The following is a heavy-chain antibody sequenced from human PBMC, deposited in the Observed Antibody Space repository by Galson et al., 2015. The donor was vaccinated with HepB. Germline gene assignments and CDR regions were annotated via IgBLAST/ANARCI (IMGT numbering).Heavy chain of an antibody. V-gene: IGHV1-2*06. Sequence: SVKVSCKASGYTFTSFYIHWVRQAPGQSLEYMGRIDPRSGDTTYEQKFQGRVTMTRDSSISTADMELNRLTSDDTAVYYCALNLATERGAFDVWGQGTMVIISS. J-gene: IGHJ3*01. CDR3: ALNLATERGAFDV. D-gene: IGHD1-14*01. CDR1: GYTFTSFY. CDR2: IDPRSGDT.